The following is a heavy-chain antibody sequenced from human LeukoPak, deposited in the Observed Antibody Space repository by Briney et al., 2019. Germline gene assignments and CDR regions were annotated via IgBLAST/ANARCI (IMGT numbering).Heavy chain of an antibody. V-gene: IGHV3-15*01. D-gene: IGHD4-17*01. CDR3: TTYGHDYGDYVPWFDP. Sequence: PGGSLRLSCAVSGFTFSNAWMSWVRQAPGKGLEQVGHIKSKTDGGTTDYAAPVKGRFTISRDDSKNTLYLQMNSLKTEDTAVYYCTTYGHDYGDYVPWFDPWGQGTLVTVSS. J-gene: IGHJ5*02. CDR2: IKSKTDGGTT. CDR1: GFTFSNAW.